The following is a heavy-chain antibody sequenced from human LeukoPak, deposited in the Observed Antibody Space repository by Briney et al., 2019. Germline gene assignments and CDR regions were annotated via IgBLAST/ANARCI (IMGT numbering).Heavy chain of an antibody. D-gene: IGHD2-21*01. Sequence: SETLSLTCTVSGGSISGYFWSWVRQPAGKGLEWIGGISISGSTNYNPSLKSRVSMSVDTSKNQFSLKLSSVTAADTAVYYCARGIYYFDYWGQGTLATVSS. CDR2: ISISGST. CDR1: GGSISGYF. V-gene: IGHV4-4*07. J-gene: IGHJ4*02. CDR3: ARGIYYFDY.